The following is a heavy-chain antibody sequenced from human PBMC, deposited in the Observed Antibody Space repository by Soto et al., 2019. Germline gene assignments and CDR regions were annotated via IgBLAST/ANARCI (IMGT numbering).Heavy chain of an antibody. V-gene: IGHV1-69*01. CDR3: ARDQGLFVHTGMVIDFFGMDV. CDR2: IIPGFDTT. CDR1: GGTFTSYA. J-gene: IGHJ6*02. Sequence: QVHLVQSGAEVRKPGSSVKVSCTTSGGTFTSYAITWVRQAPGQGLQWMGGIIPGFDTTFYAQKFQGRVTITADEAMDSAYMELRSLRSDDTAVYYCARDQGLFVHTGMVIDFFGMDVWGPGTTVTVSS. D-gene: IGHD3-10*02.